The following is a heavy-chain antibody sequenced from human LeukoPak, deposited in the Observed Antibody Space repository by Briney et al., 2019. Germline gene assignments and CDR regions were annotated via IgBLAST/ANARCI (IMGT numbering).Heavy chain of an antibody. Sequence: PSETLSLTCSVSGDSINLHYWSWIRQPPGKGLEWIGEINHSGSTNYNPSLKSRVTISVDTSKNQFSLKLSSVTAADTAVYYCARTTVAGPIDYWGQGTLVTVSS. D-gene: IGHD6-19*01. CDR1: GDSINLHY. J-gene: IGHJ4*02. CDR2: INHSGST. CDR3: ARTTVAGPIDY. V-gene: IGHV4-34*01.